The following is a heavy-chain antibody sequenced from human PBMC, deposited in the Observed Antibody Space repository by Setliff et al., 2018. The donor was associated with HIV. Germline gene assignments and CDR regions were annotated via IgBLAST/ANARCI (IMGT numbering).Heavy chain of an antibody. V-gene: IGHV4-34*01. CDR3: ARRGGYTYYYDSSGYHRGPNDAVDI. D-gene: IGHD3-22*01. CDR2: INHSGST. J-gene: IGHJ3*02. Sequence: SETLSLTCAVYVGSFSGYYWSWIRQPPGKGLEWIGEINHSGSTNYNPSLKSRVTISVDTSKNQFSLKLSSVTAADTAVYYCARRGGYTYYYDSSGYHRGPNDAVDIWGQGTRVTVSS. CDR1: VGSFSGYY.